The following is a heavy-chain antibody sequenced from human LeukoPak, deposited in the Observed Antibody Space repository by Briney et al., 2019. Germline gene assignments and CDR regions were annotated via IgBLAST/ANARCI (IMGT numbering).Heavy chain of an antibody. D-gene: IGHD6-13*01. J-gene: IGHJ3*02. V-gene: IGHV4-38-2*02. CDR3: ASRAGGTLGYSSSWYRGNAFDI. CDR1: GYSLSSRYY. Sequence: SETLSLTCTVSGYSLSSRYYLDWIPHPPGKGLDWIGRIYHSRSTYYNPSLTSRATISVDTSKNQFSLELSSVTAADTAVYYCASRAGGTLGYSSSWYRGNAFDIWGQGTMVTVSS. CDR2: IYHSRST.